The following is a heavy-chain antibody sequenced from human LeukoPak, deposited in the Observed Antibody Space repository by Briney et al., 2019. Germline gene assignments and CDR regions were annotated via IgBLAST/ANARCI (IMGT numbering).Heavy chain of an antibody. V-gene: IGHV3-30*02. J-gene: IGHJ4*02. CDR1: GFTFSRYG. D-gene: IGHD7-27*01. CDR3: AKDSNWAFDY. CDR2: IRKDGSDK. Sequence: RGSLRLSCGASGFTFSRYGMHWVRQAPGRGLEWVTYIRKDGSDKYYADSVKGRFTISRDSSKNIVYLQMTSLRAEDTALYYCAKDSNWAFDYWGQGTLVSVSS.